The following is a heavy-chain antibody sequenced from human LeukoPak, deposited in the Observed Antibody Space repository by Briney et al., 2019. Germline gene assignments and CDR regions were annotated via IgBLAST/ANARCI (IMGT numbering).Heavy chain of an antibody. V-gene: IGHV4-39*01. CDR2: IYYSGST. CDR1: GGSISSSSYY. J-gene: IGHJ4*02. D-gene: IGHD1-14*01. CDR3: ARGRYYLDS. Sequence: SETLSLTCTVSGGSISSSSYYWGWIRQPPGKGLEWIGSIYYSGSTYYNPSLKSRVTISVDTSKNQFSLKLSSVTAADTAVYYCARGRYYLDSWGQGTLVTVSS.